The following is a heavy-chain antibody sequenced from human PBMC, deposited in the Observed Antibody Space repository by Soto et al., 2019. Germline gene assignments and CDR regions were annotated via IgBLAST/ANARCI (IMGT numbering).Heavy chain of an antibody. CDR1: GFTFDDYT. CDR3: AKDIGGSTYYDFWTLQPSTRYGMDV. D-gene: IGHD3-3*01. V-gene: IGHV3-43*01. Sequence: GGSLRLSCAASGFTFDDYTMHWVRQAPGKGLEWVSLISWDGGSTYYADSVKGRFTISRDNSKNSLYLQMNSLRTEDTALYYCAKDIGGSTYYDFWTLQPSTRYGMDVWGQGTTVTVSS. J-gene: IGHJ6*02. CDR2: ISWDGGST.